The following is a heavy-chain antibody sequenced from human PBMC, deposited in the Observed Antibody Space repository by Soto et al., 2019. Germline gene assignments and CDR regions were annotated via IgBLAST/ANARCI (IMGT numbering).Heavy chain of an antibody. V-gene: IGHV6-1*01. J-gene: IGHJ6*02. D-gene: IGHD6-13*01. CDR2: TYYRSKWYN. CDR1: GDSVSSNSAA. CDR3: AKSGYSSSWYDYYYGMDV. Sequence: SQTLSLTCAISGDSVSSNSAAWNWIRQSPSRGLEWLGRTYYRSKWYNDYAVSVKSRITINPDTSKNQFSLQLNSVTPEDTAVYYCAKSGYSSSWYDYYYGMDVWGQGTTVTV.